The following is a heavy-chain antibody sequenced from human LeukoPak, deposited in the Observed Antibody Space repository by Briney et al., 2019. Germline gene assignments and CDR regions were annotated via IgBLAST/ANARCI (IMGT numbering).Heavy chain of an antibody. CDR1: GGSISSHY. Sequence: SETLSLTCTVSGGSISSHYWSWIRQPPGKGLEWIGYIYYSGSTNYNPSHKSRVTISVDTSKNQFSLKLSSVTAADTAVYYCARAGPSITIFGVHYYYYYMDVWGKGTTVTVSS. J-gene: IGHJ6*03. CDR2: IYYSGST. CDR3: ARAGPSITIFGVHYYYYYMDV. D-gene: IGHD3-3*01. V-gene: IGHV4-59*11.